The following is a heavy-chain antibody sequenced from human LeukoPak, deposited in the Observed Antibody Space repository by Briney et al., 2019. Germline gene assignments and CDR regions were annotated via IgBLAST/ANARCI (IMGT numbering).Heavy chain of an antibody. J-gene: IGHJ4*02. CDR2: ISYDGSNK. CDR1: GFTFSSYA. Sequence: PGGSLRLSCAASGFTFSSYAMHWVRQAPGKGLEWVAVISYDGSNKYYADSVKGRFTISRDNSKNTLYLQMNSLRAEDTAVYYCASLQRSMIVGWGQGTLVTVSP. V-gene: IGHV3-30-3*01. D-gene: IGHD3-22*01. CDR3: ASLQRSMIVG.